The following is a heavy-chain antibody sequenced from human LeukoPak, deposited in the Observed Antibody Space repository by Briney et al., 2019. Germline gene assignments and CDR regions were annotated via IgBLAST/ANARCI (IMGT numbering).Heavy chain of an antibody. Sequence: PGGSLRLSCAASGFTFSSYAMSWVRQAPGKGLEWVSAISGSGGSTYYADSVKGRFTISRDNSKNTLYLPMNSLRAEDTAVYYCAKDPRYYYDSSGYYFDYWGRGTLVTVSS. D-gene: IGHD3-22*01. V-gene: IGHV3-23*01. CDR1: GFTFSSYA. CDR2: ISGSGGST. J-gene: IGHJ4*02. CDR3: AKDPRYYYDSSGYYFDY.